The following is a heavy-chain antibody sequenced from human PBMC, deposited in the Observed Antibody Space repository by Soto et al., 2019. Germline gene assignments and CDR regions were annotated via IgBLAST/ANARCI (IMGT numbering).Heavy chain of an antibody. CDR1: GFTFSDYY. CDR3: ARARGRRLRFLEWLPEVFDY. CDR2: ISSSGSTI. D-gene: IGHD3-3*01. V-gene: IGHV3-11*01. Sequence: GGSLRLSCAASGFTFSDYYMSWIRQAPGKGLEWVSYISSSGSTIYYADSVKGRFTISRDNAKNSLYLQMNSLRAEDTAVYYCARARGRRLRFLEWLPEVFDYWGQGTLVTVSS. J-gene: IGHJ4*02.